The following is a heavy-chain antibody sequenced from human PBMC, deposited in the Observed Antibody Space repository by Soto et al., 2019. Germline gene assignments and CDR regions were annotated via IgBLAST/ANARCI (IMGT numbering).Heavy chain of an antibody. Sequence: SETLSLTCTVSGGSIDSGDYYWSWIRQPPGKGLEWIGYVYYSGTTNYNPFLKSRVTLSLDKSKNQFSLKMNSVTAADTAVYYCARAPMVLSRSYFDSWGQGTPVTVSS. J-gene: IGHJ4*02. D-gene: IGHD2-8*01. CDR1: GGSIDSGDYY. V-gene: IGHV4-61*08. CDR3: ARAPMVLSRSYFDS. CDR2: VYYSGTT.